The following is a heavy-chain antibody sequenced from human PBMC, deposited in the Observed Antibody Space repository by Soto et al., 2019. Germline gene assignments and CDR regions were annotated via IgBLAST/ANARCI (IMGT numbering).Heavy chain of an antibody. Sequence: GGSLRLSCAASGFTYTSHWMSWVRQAPGKGLEWVANINKDGSEKNYVDSVRGRFTISRDNAKNSLYLQINSLRAEDTAVYYCARDRDWALDYWGQGTLVTVSS. CDR1: GFTYTSHW. D-gene: IGHD3-9*01. CDR2: INKDGSEK. J-gene: IGHJ4*02. V-gene: IGHV3-7*03. CDR3: ARDRDWALDY.